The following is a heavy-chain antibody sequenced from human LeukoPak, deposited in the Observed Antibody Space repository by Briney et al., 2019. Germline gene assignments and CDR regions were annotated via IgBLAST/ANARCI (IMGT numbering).Heavy chain of an antibody. CDR3: ARKSGDLDY. CDR1: GFTFSNYE. CDR2: ISVSASPM. Sequence: GGSLRLSCAASGFTFSNYEMTWVRQAPGKGPEWVSYISVSASPMYYADSVKGRFTISRGNAKNSLYLQMNSLIAEDTAVYYCARKSGDLDYWGQGTLVTVSS. J-gene: IGHJ4*02. D-gene: IGHD3-10*01. V-gene: IGHV3-48*03.